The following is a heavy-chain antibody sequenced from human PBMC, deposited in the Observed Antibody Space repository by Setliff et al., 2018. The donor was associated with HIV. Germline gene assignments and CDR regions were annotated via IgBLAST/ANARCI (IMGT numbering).Heavy chain of an antibody. J-gene: IGHJ4*02. CDR1: GTSISSGNFY. Sequence: PSETLSLTCSVSGTSISSGNFYWGWTRQPAGKGLEWIGHIYTDGTIKFNPSLKSRLSISLDTSKNQFYLNLNSVTAADTAVYFCAKNLYSSRWSPLDYWGQGTLVTVSS. V-gene: IGHV4-61*09. CDR3: AKNLYSSRWSPLDY. D-gene: IGHD6-13*01. CDR2: IYTDGTI.